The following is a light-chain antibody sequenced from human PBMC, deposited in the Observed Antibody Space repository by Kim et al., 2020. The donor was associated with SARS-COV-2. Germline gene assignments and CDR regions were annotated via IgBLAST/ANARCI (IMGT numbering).Light chain of an antibody. CDR3: QAWDSSTAV. CDR1: KLGDKY. CDR2: QDS. Sequence: LTPGQTASVTCSGDKLGDKYACWYQQKPGQSPVLVIYQDSKRPSGIPERFSGSNSGNTATLTISGTQAMDEADYYCQAWDSSTAVFGGGTQLTVL. J-gene: IGLJ2*01. V-gene: IGLV3-1*01.